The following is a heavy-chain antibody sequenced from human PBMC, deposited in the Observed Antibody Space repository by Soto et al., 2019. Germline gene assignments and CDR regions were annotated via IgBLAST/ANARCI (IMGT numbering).Heavy chain of an antibody. CDR3: ARDRYYGSGTYYHFYSGMDV. D-gene: IGHD3-10*01. J-gene: IGHJ6*02. CDR2: IFHSGST. CDR1: GGSINSGDYY. V-gene: IGHV4-30-4*01. Sequence: TSETLSLTCTVSGGSINSGDYYWTWVRQPPGKGLEWIGNIFHSGSTYYTPSLQSRVTISLDTSKNHFSLKLSSVTPADTAVYYCARDRYYGSGTYYHFYSGMDVWGQGTTVTVS.